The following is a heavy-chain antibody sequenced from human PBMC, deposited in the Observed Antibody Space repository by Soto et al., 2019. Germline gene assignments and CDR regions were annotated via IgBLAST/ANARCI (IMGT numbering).Heavy chain of an antibody. CDR2: INPSGGST. Sequence: ASVKVSCKASGYTFTSYYMHWVRQAPGQGLEWMGIINPSGGSTSYAQKFQGRVTMTRDTSTSTVYMELSSLRSEDTAVYYCARRENGYYYDSSGSDAFDISGQATMVTVSS. CDR1: GYTFTSYY. D-gene: IGHD3-22*01. CDR3: ARRENGYYYDSSGSDAFDI. V-gene: IGHV1-46*01. J-gene: IGHJ3*02.